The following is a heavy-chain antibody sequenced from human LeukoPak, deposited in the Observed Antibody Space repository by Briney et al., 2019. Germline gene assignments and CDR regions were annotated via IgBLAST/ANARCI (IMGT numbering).Heavy chain of an antibody. D-gene: IGHD5-18*01. CDR1: GFTFSSYG. CDR2: ISYDGSNK. J-gene: IGHJ6*02. Sequence: PGGSLRLSCAASGFTFSSYGMHWVRQAPGKGLEWVAVISYDGSNKYYADSVKGRFTISRDNSKNTLYLQMNSLRAEDTAVYYCAKDSGYSYGPYYYYYGMDVWGQGTTVTVSS. V-gene: IGHV3-30*18. CDR3: AKDSGYSYGPYYYYYGMDV.